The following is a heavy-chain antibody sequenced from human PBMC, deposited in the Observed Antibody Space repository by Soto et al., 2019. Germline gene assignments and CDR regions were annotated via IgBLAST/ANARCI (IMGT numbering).Heavy chain of an antibody. CDR1: GFTVSINY. CDR3: ARGNWWFGGSSHDAFDI. D-gene: IGHD3-10*01. V-gene: IGHV3-53*01. Sequence: GGSLRLSCAASGFTVSINYMSWVRQAPGKGLEWVSVIYSGGSTYYADSVQGRFTVSRDNSKNTLYLQMSSLRAEDTAVYYCARGNWWFGGSSHDAFDIWGQGTMVTVSS. J-gene: IGHJ3*02. CDR2: IYSGGST.